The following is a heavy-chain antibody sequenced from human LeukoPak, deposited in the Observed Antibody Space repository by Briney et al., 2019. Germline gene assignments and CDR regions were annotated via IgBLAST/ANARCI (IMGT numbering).Heavy chain of an antibody. CDR1: GFTFSSYD. D-gene: IGHD3-22*01. CDR3: ARGFYGDSSYYYYYYMDV. J-gene: IGHJ6*03. V-gene: IGHV3-13*01. Sequence: PGGSLRLSCAASGFTFSSYDMHWVRQATGKGLEWVSAIGTAGDTYYPGSVKGRFTISRENAKNSLYLQMNSLRAGDTAVYYCARGFYGDSSYYYYYYMDVWGKGTTVTVSS. CDR2: IGTAGDT.